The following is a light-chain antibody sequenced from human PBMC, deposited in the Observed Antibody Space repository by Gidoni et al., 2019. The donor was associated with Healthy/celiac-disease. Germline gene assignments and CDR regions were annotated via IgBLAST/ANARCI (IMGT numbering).Light chain of an antibody. CDR1: ALPKQY. Sequence: SYELTQPPSVSVSPGQTARITCSGDALPKQYAYWYQQKPGQAPVLVIYKDSERPSGIPERFSGSSSGTTVTLTISGVQAEDEADYFCQSADNSGPYVVFGGGTKLXV. V-gene: IGLV3-25*02. J-gene: IGLJ2*01. CDR2: KDS. CDR3: QSADNSGPYVV.